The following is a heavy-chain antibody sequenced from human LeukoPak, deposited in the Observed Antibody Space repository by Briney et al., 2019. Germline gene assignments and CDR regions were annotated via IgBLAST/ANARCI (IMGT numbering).Heavy chain of an antibody. CDR2: IKQDGSEK. D-gene: IGHD2-2*02. V-gene: IGHV3-7*01. CDR3: ARACSSTSCYMYYFDH. CDR1: GFTFSSYW. J-gene: IGHJ4*02. Sequence: GGSLRLSCAASGFTFSSYWMSWVRQAPGKGLEWVANIKQDGSEKYYVDSVKGRFTISRDNAKNSLYLQMNSLRAEDTAVYYCARACSSTSCYMYYFDHWGQGTLVTVSS.